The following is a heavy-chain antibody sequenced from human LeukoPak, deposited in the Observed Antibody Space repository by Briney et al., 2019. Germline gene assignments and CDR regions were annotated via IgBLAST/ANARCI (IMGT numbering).Heavy chain of an antibody. V-gene: IGHV4-4*07. Sequence: SETLSLTCTVSGGSISSYYWSWIRQPAGKGLEWIGRFYSGGSADYDPSLKSRVTMSVDTSKNQFSLKLSSVTAADTAVYYCARVYSGYDLPGSLANYYFDYWGQGTLVTVSS. CDR3: ARVYSGYDLPGSLANYYFDY. D-gene: IGHD5-12*01. J-gene: IGHJ4*02. CDR2: FYSGGSA. CDR1: GGSISSYY.